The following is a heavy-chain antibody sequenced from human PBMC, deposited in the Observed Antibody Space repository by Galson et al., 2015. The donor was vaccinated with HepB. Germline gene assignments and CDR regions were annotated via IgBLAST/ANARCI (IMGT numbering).Heavy chain of an antibody. Sequence: ETLSLTCTVSGYSISSGSSWGWIRQPPGKGLEWIGTISHSGSTYYSPSLKSRVTISVDTSKNQFSLKLSSVTATDTAVYYCARAGSGGNYYWGFDYWGQGTLVTVSS. D-gene: IGHD1-26*01. V-gene: IGHV4-38-2*02. CDR3: ARAGSGGNYYWGFDY. CDR2: ISHSGST. J-gene: IGHJ4*02. CDR1: GYSISSGSS.